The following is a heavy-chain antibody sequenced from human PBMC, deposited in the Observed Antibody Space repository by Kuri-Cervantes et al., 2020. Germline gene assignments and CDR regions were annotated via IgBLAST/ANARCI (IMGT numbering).Heavy chain of an antibody. CDR1: GGTFSSYA. Sequence: SVKVSCKASGGTFSSYAISWVRQAPGQGLEWMGGIIPIFGTANYAQKFQGRVTITADESTSTAYMELSSLTSEDTAVYYCARPRGYGDPNREFDCWGQGTLVTVSS. D-gene: IGHD4-17*01. V-gene: IGHV1-69*13. CDR2: IIPIFGTA. J-gene: IGHJ4*02. CDR3: ARPRGYGDPNREFDC.